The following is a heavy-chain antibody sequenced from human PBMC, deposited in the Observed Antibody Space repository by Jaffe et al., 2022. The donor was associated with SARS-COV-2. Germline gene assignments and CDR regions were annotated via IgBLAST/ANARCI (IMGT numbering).Heavy chain of an antibody. J-gene: IGHJ5*02. V-gene: IGHV1-2*02. D-gene: IGHD2-8*01. CDR2: VNPDSGGT. CDR1: GYTFTAYY. Sequence: QVQLVHSGAEVKKPGASVKVSCKASGYTFTAYYMHWVRQAPGQGLEWMGWVNPDSGGTNYAQKFQGRVTMASDTSISTAYLEVSRLTSDDTAVYYCAREPSNGIFDHWGQGTLVTVSS. CDR3: AREPSNGIFDH.